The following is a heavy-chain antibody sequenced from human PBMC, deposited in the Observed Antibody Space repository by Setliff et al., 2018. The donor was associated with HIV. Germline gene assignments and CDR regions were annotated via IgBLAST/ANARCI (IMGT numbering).Heavy chain of an antibody. Sequence: PSETLSLTCTVSGGSISTSYWNWIRQPPGKGLEWIGEINHSGSTNYNPSLKSRVTISVDTSKNQFSLKLSSVTAADTAVYYCARGLSFYDPGGVDYWGQGTLVTVSS. CDR1: GGSISTSY. CDR2: INHSGST. D-gene: IGHD3-22*01. V-gene: IGHV4-34*01. CDR3: ARGLSFYDPGGVDY. J-gene: IGHJ4*02.